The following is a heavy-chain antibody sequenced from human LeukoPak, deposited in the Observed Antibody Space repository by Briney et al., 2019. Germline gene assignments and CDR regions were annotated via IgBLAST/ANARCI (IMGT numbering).Heavy chain of an antibody. CDR3: ARGLSSSWPRNWFDP. CDR1: GYTFTSYA. J-gene: IGHJ5*02. Sequence: ASVKVSCKASGYTFTSYAMNWVRQAPGQGLEWIGWINTNTGNPTYAQGFTGRFVFSLDTSVSTAYLQISSLKAEDTAVYYCARGLSSSWPRNWFDPWGQGTLVTVSS. CDR2: INTNTGNP. V-gene: IGHV7-4-1*02. D-gene: IGHD6-13*01.